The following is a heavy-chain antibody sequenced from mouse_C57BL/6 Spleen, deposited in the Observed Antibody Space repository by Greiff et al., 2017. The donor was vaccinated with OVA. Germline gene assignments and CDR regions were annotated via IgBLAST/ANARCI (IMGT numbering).Heavy chain of an antibody. CDR3: ARRGYGYDDGDFDY. D-gene: IGHD2-2*01. V-gene: IGHV1-64*01. J-gene: IGHJ2*01. Sequence: VQLQQPGAELVKPGASVKLSCKASGYTFTSYWMHWVKQRPGQGLEWIGMIHPNSGSTNYNEKFKSKATLTVDKSSSTAYMQLSSLTSEDSAVYYWARRGYGYDDGDFDYWGQGTTLTVSS. CDR1: GYTFTSYW. CDR2: IHPNSGST.